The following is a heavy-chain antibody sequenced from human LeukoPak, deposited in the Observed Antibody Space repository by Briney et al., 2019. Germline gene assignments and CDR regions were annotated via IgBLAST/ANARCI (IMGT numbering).Heavy chain of an antibody. CDR3: ARVYSTPPYIDY. V-gene: IGHV1-18*01. CDR1: GYTFPSYG. D-gene: IGHD4-23*01. J-gene: IGHJ4*02. CDR2: ISAYNGNT. Sequence: ASVKVSCKASGYTFPSYGITWVRQAPGQGLEWMGWISAYNGNTNYAQKLQGRVTMTIDTSTNTAYMELRSLRSDDTAVYYCARVYSTPPYIDYWGQGTLVTVSS.